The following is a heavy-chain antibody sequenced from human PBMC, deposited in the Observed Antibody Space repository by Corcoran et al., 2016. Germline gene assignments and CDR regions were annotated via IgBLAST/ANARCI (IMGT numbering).Heavy chain of an antibody. CDR2: IIPIFGTA. V-gene: IGHV1-69*06. D-gene: IGHD3-3*01. J-gene: IGHJ6*02. Sequence: QVQLVQSGAEVKKPGSSVKVSCKASGGTFSSYAISWVRQAPGHGLEWMGGIIPIFGTANYAQKFQGRVTITADKSTSTAYMELSSLRSEDTAVYYCARANTIFGVVNPYYYGMDVWGQGTTGTVSS. CDR3: ARANTIFGVVNPYYYGMDV. CDR1: GGTFSSYA.